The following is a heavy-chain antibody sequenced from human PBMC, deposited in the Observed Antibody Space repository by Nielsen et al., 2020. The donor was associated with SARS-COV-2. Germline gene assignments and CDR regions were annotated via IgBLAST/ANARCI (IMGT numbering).Heavy chain of an antibody. Sequence: SETLSLTCAVSGGSTSSGDYSWTWIRQPQGQGLEWIGYIHSSGSTYYNLSLSSRVTMSVDTSKNQFSLKLTSVTAADTAVYYCARERDSSGYNDALDIWGQGTMVTVSS. CDR2: IHSSGST. CDR3: ARERDSSGYNDALDI. V-gene: IGHV4-30-4*07. D-gene: IGHD3-22*01. CDR1: GGSTSSGDYS. J-gene: IGHJ3*02.